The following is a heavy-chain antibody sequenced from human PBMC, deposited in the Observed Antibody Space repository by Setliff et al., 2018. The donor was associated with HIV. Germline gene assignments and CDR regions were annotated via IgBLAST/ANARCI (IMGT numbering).Heavy chain of an antibody. J-gene: IGHJ6*02. Sequence: SETLSLTCAVSGGSISSDNWWTWVRQPPGKGLEWIGEIYRSEYTNYNASLKSRVSMSVDKSKNQFSLKLTSVTAAYTALYYCARGHCSGTNGYGVDYYGMDVWGQGTTVTVSS. CDR3: ARGHCSGTNGYGVDYYGMDV. D-gene: IGHD2-2*01. CDR2: IYRSEYT. V-gene: IGHV4-4*02. CDR1: GGSISSDNW.